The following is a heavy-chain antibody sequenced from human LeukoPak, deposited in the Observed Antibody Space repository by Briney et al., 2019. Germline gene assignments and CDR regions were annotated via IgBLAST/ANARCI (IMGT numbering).Heavy chain of an antibody. CDR3: ARGYCSSTSCTNDY. CDR2: ITSNGGTT. J-gene: IGHJ4*02. CDR1: GFSLSTYD. V-gene: IGHV3-64*01. Sequence: GGSLRLSCVASGFSLSTYDMYWVRQAPGKGLEYVSAITSNGGTTYYANSVKGRFTISRDNSRNTLYLQMGSLRAEDMAVYYCARGYCSSTSCTNDYWGQGTLVTVSS. D-gene: IGHD2-2*01.